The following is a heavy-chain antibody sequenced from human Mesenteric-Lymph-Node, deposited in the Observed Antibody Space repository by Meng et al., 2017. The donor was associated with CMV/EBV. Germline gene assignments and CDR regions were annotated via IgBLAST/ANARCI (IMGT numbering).Heavy chain of an antibody. D-gene: IGHD3-9*01. V-gene: IGHV1-2*06. CDR1: YTFIGYY. CDR2: INPHSGGT. J-gene: IGHJ6*02. CDR3: AKEAPSTIFRPYYGMDV. Sequence: YTFIGYYIHWVRQAPGQGLEWMGRINPHSGGTKFVQKFQDRVTLTRDTSLNTVYMELSGLTSDDTAIYYCAKEAPSTIFRPYYGMDVWGQGTTVTVSS.